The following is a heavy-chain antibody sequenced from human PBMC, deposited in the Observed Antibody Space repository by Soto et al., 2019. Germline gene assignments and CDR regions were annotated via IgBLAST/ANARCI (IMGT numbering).Heavy chain of an antibody. CDR2: VSYSGST. J-gene: IGHJ5*02. Sequence: SETLFLTCSLAGGAIAGGYWSWIRQPPGKGLEWIGFVSYSGSTDYHPALKSRVTISIDTSKNQFSLKMISVTAADTAVYYCARHGSDRGWFFFDPWGQGALVTFSS. V-gene: IGHV4-59*08. D-gene: IGHD6-19*01. CDR1: GGAIAGGY. CDR3: ARHGSDRGWFFFDP.